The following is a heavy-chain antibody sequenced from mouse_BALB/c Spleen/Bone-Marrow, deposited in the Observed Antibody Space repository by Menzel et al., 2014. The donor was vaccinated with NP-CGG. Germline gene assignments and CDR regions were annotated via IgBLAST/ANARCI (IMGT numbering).Heavy chain of an antibody. D-gene: IGHD2-14*01. CDR2: IDPANGNT. CDR3: ASYRLRTYFDY. J-gene: IGHJ2*01. CDR1: GFNIKDTY. Sequence: VQLQQSGAELVKPGASVRLSCTASGFNIKDTYIHWVEQRPEQGLEWIGRIDPANGNTKYDPKFQGKATITADTSSNTAYLQLSSLTSEDTAVYYCASYRLRTYFDYWGQGTTLTVSS. V-gene: IGHV14-3*02.